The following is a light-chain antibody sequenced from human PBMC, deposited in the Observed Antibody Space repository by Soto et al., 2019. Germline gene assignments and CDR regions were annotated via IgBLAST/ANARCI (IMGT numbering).Light chain of an antibody. CDR1: SRDVGDYNY. J-gene: IGLJ1*01. V-gene: IGLV2-11*01. Sequence: QSALTQPRSVSGSPGQSVTISCTGTSRDVGDYNYVSWYQQHPGKAPKVMIYDVTKRPSGVPDRFSGSKSGNTASLTISGLQAEDEADYYCCSYAGTYSFVFGTGTMLTVL. CDR3: CSYAGTYSFV. CDR2: DVT.